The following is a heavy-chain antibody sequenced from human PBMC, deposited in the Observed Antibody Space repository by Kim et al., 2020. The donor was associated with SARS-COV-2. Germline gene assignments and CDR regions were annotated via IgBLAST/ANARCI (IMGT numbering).Heavy chain of an antibody. CDR3: ARDGSQCPMCFDL. CDR1: GGSITNYY. J-gene: IGHJ2*01. Sequence: SETLSLTCTVSGGSITNYYWSWIRQPAGEGLEWIGRIYTSGSPSYNPSLNSRVTMSVDTSKNQVSLKLTSVTAADTAVYYCARDGSQCPMCFDLWGRGTLVTVSS. D-gene: IGHD1-26*01. V-gene: IGHV4-4*07. CDR2: IYTSGSP.